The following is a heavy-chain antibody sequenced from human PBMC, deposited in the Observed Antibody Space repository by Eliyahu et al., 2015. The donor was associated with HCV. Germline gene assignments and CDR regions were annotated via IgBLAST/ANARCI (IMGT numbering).Heavy chain of an antibody. CDR3: ARHNLVQLERRTRGGGDD. CDR2: IYYSGST. V-gene: IGHV4-39*01. J-gene: IGHJ4*02. D-gene: IGHD1-1*01. Sequence: IGSIYYSGSTYYNPSLKSRVTISVDTSKNQFSLKLSSVTAADTAVYYCARHNLVQLERRTRGGGDDWGQGTPGTVSS.